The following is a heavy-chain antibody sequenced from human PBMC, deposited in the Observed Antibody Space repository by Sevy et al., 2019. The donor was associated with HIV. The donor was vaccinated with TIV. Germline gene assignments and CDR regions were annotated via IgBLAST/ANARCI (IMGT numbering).Heavy chain of an antibody. J-gene: IGHJ3*02. CDR2: INHSGST. V-gene: IGHV4-34*01. Sequence: SETLSLTCAVYGGSFSGYYWSWIRQPPGKGLEWIGEINHSGSTNYNPTLKSRVTISVDTSKNQSSLKLSPVTAADTAVYYCARHCSSTSCSHAFDIWGQGTMVTVSS. D-gene: IGHD2-2*01. CDR1: GGSFSGYY. CDR3: ARHCSSTSCSHAFDI.